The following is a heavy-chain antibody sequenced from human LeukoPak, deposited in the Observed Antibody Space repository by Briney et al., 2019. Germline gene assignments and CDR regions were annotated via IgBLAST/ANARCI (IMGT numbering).Heavy chain of an antibody. D-gene: IGHD5-18*01. J-gene: IGHJ4*02. CDR3: ARDRDSYGYYDY. V-gene: IGHV4-30-2*01. CDR2: IYHSGST. CDR1: GGSTSSGGYS. Sequence: SETLSLTCAVSGGSTSSGGYSWSWIRQPPGKGLEWIGYIYHSGSTYYNPSLKSRVTISVDRSKNQFSLKLSSVTAADTAVYYCARDRDSYGYYDYWGQGTLVTVSS.